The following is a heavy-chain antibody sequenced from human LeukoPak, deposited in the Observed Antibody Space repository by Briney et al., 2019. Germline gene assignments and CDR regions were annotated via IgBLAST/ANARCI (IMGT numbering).Heavy chain of an antibody. CDR1: GYTFTSYG. Sequence: ASVKVSCKASGYTFTSYGISWVRQAPGQGLEWMGWISAYNGNTNYAQKFQGRVTMTRDTSTSTAYMELSSLRSEDTAVYYCAYLSGFDIWGQGTMVTVSS. D-gene: IGHD3-10*01. V-gene: IGHV1-18*01. J-gene: IGHJ3*02. CDR2: ISAYNGNT. CDR3: AYLSGFDI.